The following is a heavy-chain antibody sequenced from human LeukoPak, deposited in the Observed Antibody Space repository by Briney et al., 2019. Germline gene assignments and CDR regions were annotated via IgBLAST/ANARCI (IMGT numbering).Heavy chain of an antibody. CDR2: IWYDGSNK. D-gene: IGHD3-22*01. Sequence: GGSLRLSCAASGFTFSSYGMHWVRQAPGKGLEWVAVIWYDGSNKYYADSVKGRFTISRDNSKNTLYLQMSSLRAEDTAVYYCAKENYDSSGYYYVYAFDIWGQGTMVTVSS. CDR3: AKENYDSSGYYYVYAFDI. CDR1: GFTFSSYG. V-gene: IGHV3-33*06. J-gene: IGHJ3*02.